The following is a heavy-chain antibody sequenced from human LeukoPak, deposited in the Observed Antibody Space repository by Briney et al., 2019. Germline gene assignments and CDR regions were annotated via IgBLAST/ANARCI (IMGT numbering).Heavy chain of an antibody. CDR1: SFTFCDFY. CDR3: ARERQWGQRTDHFDY. V-gene: IGHV3-11*01. D-gene: IGHD1-26*01. CDR2: VTSSGSTK. Sequence: GGSLSLSCAASSFTFCDFYRRWPRQAPGQGLEGGSYVTSSGSTKYCADSVKGRFNVTRDNAKTSMSLQLNSLRAEDTAVYYCARERQWGQRTDHFDYWGQGTLVTVSS. J-gene: IGHJ4*02.